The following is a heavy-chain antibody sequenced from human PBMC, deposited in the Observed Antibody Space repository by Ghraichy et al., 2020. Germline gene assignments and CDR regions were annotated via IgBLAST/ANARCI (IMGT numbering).Heavy chain of an antibody. Sequence: GGSLRLSCAASGFTFSSYAMTWVRQTPGKGLEWVSSIRGSSGSTYYADSVKGRFTISRDNSKNTLYLQMNSLSAEDTAVYYCAKGHADSGSYYNVPPRCFDAWGQGTLVTVSS. CDR1: GFTFSSYA. J-gene: IGHJ4*02. V-gene: IGHV3-23*01. CDR3: AKGHADSGSYYNVPPRCFDA. D-gene: IGHD3-10*01. CDR2: IRGSSGST.